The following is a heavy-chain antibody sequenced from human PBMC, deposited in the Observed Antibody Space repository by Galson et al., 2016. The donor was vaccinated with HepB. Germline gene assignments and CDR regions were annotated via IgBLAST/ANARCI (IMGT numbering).Heavy chain of an antibody. Sequence: SVKVSCKASGYTFTDYDINWVRQPTGQRLEWMGWMNPKSGNTGYAENFQDRVTMTRNTSMGMADMVLNTLTAEDTAIYYCARGIRIVGASSYLFDFWGQGTQVTVSS. J-gene: IGHJ4*02. CDR1: GYTFTDYD. CDR2: MNPKSGNT. CDR3: ARGIRIVGASSYLFDF. D-gene: IGHD1-26*01. V-gene: IGHV1-8*01.